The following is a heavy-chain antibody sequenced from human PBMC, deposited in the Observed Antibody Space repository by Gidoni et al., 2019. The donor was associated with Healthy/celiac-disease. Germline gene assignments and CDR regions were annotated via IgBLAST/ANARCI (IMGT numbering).Heavy chain of an antibody. CDR2: ISSSGSTI. D-gene: IGHD2-2*01. Sequence: QVQLVESGGGLVKPGGSLRLSCAASGFTFSDYYMSWIRQAPGKGLEWVSYISSSGSTIYYADSVKGRFTISRDNAKNSLYLQMNSLRAEDTAVYYCARVPSTVPAAMRGVYYYYYGMDVWGQGTTVTVSS. CDR3: ARVPSTVPAAMRGVYYYYYGMDV. J-gene: IGHJ6*02. V-gene: IGHV3-11*01. CDR1: GFTFSDYY.